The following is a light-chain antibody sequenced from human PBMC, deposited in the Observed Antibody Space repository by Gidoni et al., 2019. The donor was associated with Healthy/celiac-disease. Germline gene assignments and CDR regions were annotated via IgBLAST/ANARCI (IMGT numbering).Light chain of an antibody. CDR3: QQSYSTPYT. V-gene: IGKV1-39*01. CDR1: QSISSY. Sequence: IQMTQSPSSLSASVGDRVTITCRASQSISSYLNWYQQKPGKAPKLLIYAASSLQRGVPSRFSGSGSGTDFTLTISNQQPEDLATYYCQQSYSTPYTFGQGTKLEIK. J-gene: IGKJ2*01. CDR2: AAS.